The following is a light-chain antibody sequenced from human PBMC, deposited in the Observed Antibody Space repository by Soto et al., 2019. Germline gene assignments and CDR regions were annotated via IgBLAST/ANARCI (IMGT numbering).Light chain of an antibody. Sequence: EIVLTQSPGTLSLSPGQRATLSCRASQSIASYYLAWYQQRPGQAPRLLIYDASSRATGIPDRFSGSGSGTDFTLTISRLEPEDFAVYYCQHYGGSPYTFGQGTKLEIK. V-gene: IGKV3-20*01. J-gene: IGKJ2*01. CDR1: QSIASYY. CDR2: DAS. CDR3: QHYGGSPYT.